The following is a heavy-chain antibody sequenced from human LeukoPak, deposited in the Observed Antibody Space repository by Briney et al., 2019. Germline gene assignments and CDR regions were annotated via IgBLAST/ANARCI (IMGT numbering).Heavy chain of an antibody. V-gene: IGHV3-64D*06. Sequence: GGSLRLSYSASGFTFSSYAMHWVRQAPGKGLEYVSAISSNGGSTYYADSVKGRFTISRDNSKNTLYLQMSSLRAEDTAVYYCVKDWGGYCSGGSCYVYWGQGTLVTVSS. CDR1: GFTFSSYA. D-gene: IGHD2-15*01. J-gene: IGHJ4*02. CDR2: ISSNGGST. CDR3: VKDWGGYCSGGSCYVY.